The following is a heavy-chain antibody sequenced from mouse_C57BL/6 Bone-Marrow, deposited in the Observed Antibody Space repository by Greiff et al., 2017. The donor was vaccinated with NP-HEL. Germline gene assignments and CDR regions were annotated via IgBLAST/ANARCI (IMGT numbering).Heavy chain of an antibody. V-gene: IGHV10-1*01. D-gene: IGHD1-1*01. CDR2: IRSKSNNYAT. CDR1: GFSFNTYA. J-gene: IGHJ4*01. CDR3: VRHGPTIYYCGSSPSYYAMDY. Sequence: EVMLVESGGGLVQPKGSLKLSCAASGFSFNTYAMNWVRQAPGKGLEWVARIRSKSNNYATYYADSVKDRFTISRDDSESMLYLQMNNLKTEDTAMYYCVRHGPTIYYCGSSPSYYAMDYWGQGTSVTVSS.